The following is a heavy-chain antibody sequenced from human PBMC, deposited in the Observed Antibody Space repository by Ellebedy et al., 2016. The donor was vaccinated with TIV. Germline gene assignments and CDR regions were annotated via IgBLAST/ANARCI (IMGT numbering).Heavy chain of an antibody. Sequence: GGSLRLXXAASGFTFSDSTMHWVRQAPGKGLEWVAGISFDGRSVHYADSVKGRFTISRDNSKSTLYLQLNSLRDEEAAIYYCVRGHYSSGHCDAFDVWGRGTMVTISS. CDR2: ISFDGRSV. CDR3: VRGHYSSGHCDAFDV. V-gene: IGHV3-30*04. J-gene: IGHJ3*01. D-gene: IGHD6-19*01. CDR1: GFTFSDST.